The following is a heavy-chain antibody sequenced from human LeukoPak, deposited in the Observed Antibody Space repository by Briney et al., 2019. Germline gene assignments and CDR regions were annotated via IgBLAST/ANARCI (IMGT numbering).Heavy chain of an antibody. Sequence: GASVKVSCKASGFTFTSYDIDWVRQAAGQGLEWMGWMNANSGKTGYAQKFQGRVVMTRNTSITTAYMELSSLRSEDKAVYYCVTRRRSYFRALAPWGQGTLVTVSS. J-gene: IGHJ5*02. D-gene: IGHD3-10*01. CDR1: GFTFTSYD. V-gene: IGHV1-8*01. CDR2: MNANSGKT. CDR3: VTRRRSYFRALAP.